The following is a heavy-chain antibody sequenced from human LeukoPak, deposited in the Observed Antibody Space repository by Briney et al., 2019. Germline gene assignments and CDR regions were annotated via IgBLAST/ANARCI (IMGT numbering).Heavy chain of an antibody. CDR3: ATTVTTHPED. CDR2: VDPEDGET. V-gene: IGHV1-69-2*01. J-gene: IGHJ4*02. CDR1: GYTFTDYY. D-gene: IGHD4-17*01. Sequence: ASVKISCKVSGYTFTDYYMHWVQQAPGKGLEWMGLVDPEDGETIYAEKFQGRVTITADTSTDTAYMELSSLRSEVTAVYYCATTVTTHPEDWGQGTLVTVSS.